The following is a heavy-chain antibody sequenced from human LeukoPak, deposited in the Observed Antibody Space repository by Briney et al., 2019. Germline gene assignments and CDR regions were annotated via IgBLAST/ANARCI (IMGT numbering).Heavy chain of an antibody. J-gene: IGHJ5*02. D-gene: IGHD2-8*01. CDR3: ARGVGVYASWFDP. CDR1: GGSISSGSYY. V-gene: IGHV4-61*02. CDR2: IYTSGST. Sequence: SETLSLTCTVSGGSISSGSYYWSWIRQPAGKGLEWIGRIYTSGSTNYNPSLKSRVTISVDTSKNQFSLKLSSVTAADTAVYYCARGVGVYASWFDPWGQGTLVTVSS.